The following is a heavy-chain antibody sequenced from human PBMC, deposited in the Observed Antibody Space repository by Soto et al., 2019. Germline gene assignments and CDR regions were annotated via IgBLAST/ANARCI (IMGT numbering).Heavy chain of an antibody. J-gene: IGHJ6*03. Sequence: GSLRLSCAASGLTFSNAWMSWVRQAPGKGLEWVGRIKSKTDGGTTDYAAPVKGRFTISRDDSKNTLYLQMNSLKTEDTAVYYCTTSHSTYYVFWSGFRYYYYYMDVWGKGTRVTVSS. D-gene: IGHD3-3*01. V-gene: IGHV3-15*01. CDR1: GLTFSNAW. CDR2: IKSKTDGGTT. CDR3: TTSHSTYYVFWSGFRYYYYYMDV.